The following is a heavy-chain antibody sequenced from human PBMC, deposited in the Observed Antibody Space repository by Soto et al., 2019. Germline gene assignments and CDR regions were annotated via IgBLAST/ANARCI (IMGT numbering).Heavy chain of an antibody. J-gene: IGHJ6*02. V-gene: IGHV3-13*05. CDR3: ARGGGYCTSTSCYYYGMDV. Sequence: PGGSLRLSCVASGFIFDSYDMNWVRQATGKGLEWVSGIGPAGAPYYTGSVKGRFTISRENAKNSLYLQMNSLRAGDTAVYYCARGGGYCTSTSCYYYGMDVWGQGTTVTVSS. D-gene: IGHD2-2*01. CDR1: GFIFDSYD. CDR2: IGPAGAP.